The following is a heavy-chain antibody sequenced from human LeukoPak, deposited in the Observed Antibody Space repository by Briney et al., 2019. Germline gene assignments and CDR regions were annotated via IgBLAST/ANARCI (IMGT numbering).Heavy chain of an antibody. CDR1: GFTFYRYV. Sequence: GGSLRLSCAASGFTFYRYVMSWVRQAPGKGREWVSAICGDGGSSAYADSVKGRFTISRDSSKNTLYLQLNSLRVDDTAVYYCANQVESTGPVYWGQGTLVTVSS. CDR3: ANQVESTGPVY. CDR2: ICGDGGSS. J-gene: IGHJ4*02. V-gene: IGHV3-23*01. D-gene: IGHD1-26*01.